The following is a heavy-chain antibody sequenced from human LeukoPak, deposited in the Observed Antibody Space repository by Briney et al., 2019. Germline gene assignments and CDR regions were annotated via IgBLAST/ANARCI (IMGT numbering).Heavy chain of an antibody. D-gene: IGHD1-20*01. Sequence: KASETLSLTCAVSGGSISSYYWIWMRQPPGKGLEWIGYIHYSGNTNYNPSLKSRVTISVDTSKNQFSLKLTSVTAADTAVYYCARVGNWNYAVVNYYFDYWGQGTLVTVSS. J-gene: IGHJ4*02. CDR1: GGSISSYY. V-gene: IGHV4-59*01. CDR3: ARVGNWNYAVVNYYFDY. CDR2: IHYSGNT.